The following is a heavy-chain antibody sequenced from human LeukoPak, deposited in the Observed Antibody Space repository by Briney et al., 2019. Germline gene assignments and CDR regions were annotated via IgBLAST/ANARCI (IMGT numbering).Heavy chain of an antibody. CDR1: SGSISRFY. J-gene: IGHJ6*03. V-gene: IGHV4-4*07. CDR3: ARGLGGASYYMDV. Sequence: PSETLSLTCSVSSGSISRFYWTWVRQSAWKGLEWIGRVDTSGSTHYNPSLKGRATMSLDTSKYQFSLRLTSVTVADTAVYYCARGLGGASYYMDVWGKGTTVTVSS. CDR2: VDTSGST. D-gene: IGHD3-16*01.